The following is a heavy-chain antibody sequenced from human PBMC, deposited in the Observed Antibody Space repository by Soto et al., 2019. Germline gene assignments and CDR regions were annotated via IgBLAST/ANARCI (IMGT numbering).Heavy chain of an antibody. Sequence: SVKVSCKASGGTFSSYAISWVRQAPGQGLEWMGGIIPIFGTANYAQKFQGRVTITADESTSTAYMELSSLRSEDTAVYYCARGPPSSIAGSFFYWFDFWGKGTLVTVSS. D-gene: IGHD2-15*01. J-gene: IGHJ5*01. CDR2: IIPIFGTA. CDR3: ARGPPSSIAGSFFYWFDF. V-gene: IGHV1-69*13. CDR1: GGTFSSYA.